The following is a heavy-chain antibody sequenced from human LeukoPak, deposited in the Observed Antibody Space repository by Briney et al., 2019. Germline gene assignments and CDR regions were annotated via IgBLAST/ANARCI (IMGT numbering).Heavy chain of an antibody. CDR3: ASAFEYSSSYDAFDI. V-gene: IGHV5-51*01. Sequence: GESLKISCQGSGYSFTSYWIGWVRQMPGKGLEWMGIIYPGDSDTRYSPSFQGQVTISADKSISTAYLQWSSLKASDTAMYYCASAFEYSSSYDAFDIWGQGTMVTVSS. D-gene: IGHD6-6*01. CDR1: GYSFTSYW. J-gene: IGHJ3*02. CDR2: IYPGDSDT.